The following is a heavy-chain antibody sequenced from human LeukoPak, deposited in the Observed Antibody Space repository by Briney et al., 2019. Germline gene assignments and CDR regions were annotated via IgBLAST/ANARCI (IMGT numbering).Heavy chain of an antibody. V-gene: IGHV1-2*02. J-gene: IGHJ4*02. D-gene: IGHD2-15*01. Sequence: GASVKASCKASGYTFTGYYMHWVQQAPGQGLEWMGWINPNSGGTNYAQKFQGRVTMTRDTSISTAYMELSRLRSDDTAVYYCASLFRYCSGGSCYDYADYWGQGTLVTVSS. CDR3: ASLFRYCSGGSCYDYADY. CDR1: GYTFTGYY. CDR2: INPNSGGT.